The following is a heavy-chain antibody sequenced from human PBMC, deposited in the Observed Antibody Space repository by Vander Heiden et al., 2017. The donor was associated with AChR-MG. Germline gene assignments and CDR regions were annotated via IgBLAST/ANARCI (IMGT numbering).Heavy chain of an antibody. CDR1: GFTFDDYA. Sequence: EVQLVESGGGLVQPGRSLGLSCAVSGFTFDDYAMHWVRQAPGKGLEWVSGISWNSGSIGYADSVKGRFTISRDNAKNSLYLQMNSLRAEDTALYYCAIWGVTTSMDVWGQGTTVTVSS. J-gene: IGHJ6*02. V-gene: IGHV3-9*01. CDR3: AIWGVTTSMDV. D-gene: IGHD4-17*01. CDR2: ISWNSGSI.